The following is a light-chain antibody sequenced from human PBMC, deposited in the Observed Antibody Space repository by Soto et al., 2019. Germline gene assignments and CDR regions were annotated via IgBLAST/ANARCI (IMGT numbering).Light chain of an antibody. Sequence: DIQMTQAPSTLSASVGGSGTITCRASQSIDTWLAWYQQKPGKAPKLLIYDASTLESGVPSRFSGSGSGTEFTLTISSLQPDDFATYYCQHYNSYSEAFGQGTKVDIK. CDR3: QHYNSYSEA. V-gene: IGKV1-5*01. CDR1: QSIDTW. J-gene: IGKJ1*01. CDR2: DAS.